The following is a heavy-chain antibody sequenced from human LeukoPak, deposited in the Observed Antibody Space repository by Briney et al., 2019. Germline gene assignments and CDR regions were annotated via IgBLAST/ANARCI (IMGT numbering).Heavy chain of an antibody. CDR2: IYYSGST. CDR3: ARAYGDYLDY. V-gene: IGHV4-59*01. J-gene: IGHJ4*02. CDR1: GVSISSYY. D-gene: IGHD4-17*01. Sequence: SETLSLTCTVSGVSISSYYWSWIRQPPGKGLEWIGYIYYSGSTNYNPSLKSRVTISVDTSKNQFSLKLSSVTAADTAVYYCARAYGDYLDYWGQGTLVTVSS.